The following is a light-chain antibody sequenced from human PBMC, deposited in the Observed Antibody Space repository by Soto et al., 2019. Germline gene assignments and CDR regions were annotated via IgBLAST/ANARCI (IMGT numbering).Light chain of an antibody. CDR3: QQSYSTLGT. Sequence: DIQMTQSPSSLSASVGDRVTITCRASQSISNYLNWYQQKPGKAPKLLIYAASSLQSGVPSRFSGSGSGTDFTLTISSLQPEDFANYYCQQSYSTLGTFGQGNKVEIK. J-gene: IGKJ1*01. CDR1: QSISNY. CDR2: AAS. V-gene: IGKV1-39*01.